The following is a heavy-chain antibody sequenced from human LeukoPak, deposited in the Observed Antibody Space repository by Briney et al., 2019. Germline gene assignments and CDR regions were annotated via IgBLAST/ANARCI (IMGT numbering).Heavy chain of an antibody. CDR2: NFFHDGTT. CDR1: GYSFNSHH. D-gene: IGHD3-10*01. CDR3: ARDSGNYHYDMDV. V-gene: IGHV1-46*02. Sequence: ASVKVSCKTSGYSFNSHHVHWVRQAPGQGLEWMGINFFHDGTTSNTQKFPGRLTMSRDTSTSTVYMELSSLRSEDTAVYYCARDSGNYHYDMDVWGQGTTVIVSS. J-gene: IGHJ6*02.